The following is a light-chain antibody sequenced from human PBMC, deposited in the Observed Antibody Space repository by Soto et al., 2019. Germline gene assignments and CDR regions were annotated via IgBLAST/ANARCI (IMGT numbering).Light chain of an antibody. CDR1: SSDDGGYNY. V-gene: IGLV2-14*01. J-gene: IGLJ3*02. CDR3: SSYTSSSTLGLWV. Sequence: QSALTQPASVSGSPGQSITISCTGTSSDDGGYNYVSWYQQHPGKAPKLMIYDVSNRPSGVSNRFSGSKSGNTASLTISGLQAEDEADYYCSSYTSSSTLGLWVFGGGTKLTVL. CDR2: DVS.